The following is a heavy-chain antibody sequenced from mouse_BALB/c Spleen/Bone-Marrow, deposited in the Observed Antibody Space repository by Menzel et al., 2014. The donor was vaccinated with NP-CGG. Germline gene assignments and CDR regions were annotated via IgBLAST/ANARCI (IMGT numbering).Heavy chain of an antibody. Sequence: VKLMESGAELARPGASVKMSCKASGYTFTSYTMHWVKQRPGQGLEWIGYINPSSGYTNYNQKFKDKAALTADKSSSTAYMQLSSLTSEDSAVYYCARRYDYATDYWGQGTSVTVSS. D-gene: IGHD2-14*01. CDR2: INPSSGYT. CDR1: GYTFTSYT. CDR3: ARRYDYATDY. V-gene: IGHV1-4*01. J-gene: IGHJ4*01.